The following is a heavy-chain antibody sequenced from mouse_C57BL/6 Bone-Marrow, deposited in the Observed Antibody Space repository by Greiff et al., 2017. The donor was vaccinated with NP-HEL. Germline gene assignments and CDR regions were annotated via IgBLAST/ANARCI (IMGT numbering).Heavy chain of an antibody. Sequence: EVQLHQSGPELVKPGASVKMSCKASGYTFPDYNMHWVKQSHGKSLEWIGYINPNNGGTSYNQKFKGKATLTVNKSSSTAYMELRSLTSEDSAVYYCATYGSSPDYWGQGTTLTVSS. CDR1: GYTFPDYN. V-gene: IGHV1-22*01. D-gene: IGHD1-1*01. CDR3: ATYGSSPDY. CDR2: INPNNGGT. J-gene: IGHJ2*01.